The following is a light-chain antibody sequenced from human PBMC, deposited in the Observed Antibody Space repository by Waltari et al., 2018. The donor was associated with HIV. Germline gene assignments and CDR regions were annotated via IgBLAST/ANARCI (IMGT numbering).Light chain of an antibody. Sequence: DIQLTQSPSFLSASVVDRVTITCRASQDINTYLAWYQKIPGGTPKLLIYAASTLHSGVPSRFSGSGSGTEFTLTISTLQSEDFSTYYCQQLYRYPLSFGGGTKV. J-gene: IGKJ4*01. CDR3: QQLYRYPLS. CDR2: AAS. CDR1: QDINTY. V-gene: IGKV1-9*01.